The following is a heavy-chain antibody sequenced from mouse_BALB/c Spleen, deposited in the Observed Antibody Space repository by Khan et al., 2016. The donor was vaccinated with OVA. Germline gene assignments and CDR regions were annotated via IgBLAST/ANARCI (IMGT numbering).Heavy chain of an antibody. J-gene: IGHJ4*01. Sequence: VQLKESGAELVKPGASVKLSYTASGFNIKDTYIHWVKQRPEQGLEWIGRIDPANGNSKYDPRFQGKATLTADTSSNTAYLQLSSLTSEDAAVYYCTRPIYYYDAMDYWGQGTSVTVSS. CDR3: TRPIYYYDAMDY. V-gene: IGHV14-3*02. CDR1: GFNIKDTY. CDR2: IDPANGNS. D-gene: IGHD1-1*01.